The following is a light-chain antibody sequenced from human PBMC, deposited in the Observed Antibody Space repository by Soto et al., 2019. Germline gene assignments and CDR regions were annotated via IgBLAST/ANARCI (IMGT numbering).Light chain of an antibody. CDR3: QQYATSPLT. V-gene: IGKV3-20*01. J-gene: IGKJ4*01. CDR1: QSLSNNF. CDR2: GAS. Sequence: DIVLTQSPGTLSLSPGDRAALSCGASQSLSNNFLALYQQKPGQAPRLLISGASSRATGIPDRFSGSGSGTDFTLTITRVEPEDFAVYYCQQYATSPLTFGGGTKVEIK.